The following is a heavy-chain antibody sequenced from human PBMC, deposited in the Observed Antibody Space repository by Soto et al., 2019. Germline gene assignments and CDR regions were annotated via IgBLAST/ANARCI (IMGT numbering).Heavy chain of an antibody. J-gene: IGHJ4*02. CDR3: ARERLGYYYDSSGYSEFDY. Sequence: EVQLVESGGGLVQPGGSLRLPCAASGFTVSSNYMSWVRQAPGKGLEWVSVIYSGGSTYYADSVKGRFTISRDNSKNTLYLQMNSLRAEDTAVYYCARERLGYYYDSSGYSEFDYWGQGTLVTVSS. CDR1: GFTVSSNY. D-gene: IGHD3-22*01. CDR2: IYSGGST. V-gene: IGHV3-66*01.